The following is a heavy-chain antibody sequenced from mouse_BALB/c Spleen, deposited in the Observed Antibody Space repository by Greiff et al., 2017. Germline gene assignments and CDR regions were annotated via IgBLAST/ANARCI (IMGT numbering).Heavy chain of an antibody. CDR1: GFTFSSFG. CDR3: ASNPWFAY. V-gene: IGHV5-17*02. J-gene: IGHJ3*01. CDR2: ISSGSSTI. Sequence: VEESGGGLVQPGGSRKLSCAASGFTFSSFGMHWVRQAPEKGLEWVAYISSGSSTIYYADTVKGRFTISRDNPKNTLFLQMTSLRSEDTAMYYCASNPWFAYWGQGTLVTVSA.